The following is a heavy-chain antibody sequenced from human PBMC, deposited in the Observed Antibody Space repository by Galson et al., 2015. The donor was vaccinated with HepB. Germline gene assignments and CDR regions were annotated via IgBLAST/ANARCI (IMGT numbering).Heavy chain of an antibody. CDR1: GFTFSSYA. Sequence: SLRLSCAASGFTFSSYAMNWVRQAPGKGLECVANINQDGSEKYYVDSVKGRFTVSRDNAKNSLYLQMSSLGAEDTALYHCARKLFYYDTSGAGWLDPWGQGTLVTVSS. CDR2: INQDGSEK. V-gene: IGHV3-7*01. J-gene: IGHJ5*02. D-gene: IGHD3-22*01. CDR3: ARKLFYYDTSGAGWLDP.